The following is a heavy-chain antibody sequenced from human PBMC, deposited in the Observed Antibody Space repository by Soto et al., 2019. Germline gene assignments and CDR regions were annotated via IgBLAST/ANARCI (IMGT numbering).Heavy chain of an antibody. D-gene: IGHD3-10*01. J-gene: IGHJ4*02. CDR3: VHSSYYGYYYDY. Sequence: QITLKESGPTLVKPTQTLTLTCTFSGFSLSTSPVGVGWIRQPPGKALEWLALTYWDDDKRYSPSMKSRLTITQDTSKSQVVLTMANMNLVDTATYYCVHSSYYGYYYDYWGQGILVTVSS. V-gene: IGHV2-5*02. CDR1: GFSLSTSPVG. CDR2: TYWDDDK.